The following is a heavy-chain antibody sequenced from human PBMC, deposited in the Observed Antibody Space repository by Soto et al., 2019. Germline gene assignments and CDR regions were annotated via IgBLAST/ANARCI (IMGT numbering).Heavy chain of an antibody. D-gene: IGHD4-17*01. CDR3: ARDGGIALTTFDF. CDR1: GDSVSDNTAA. V-gene: IGHV6-1*01. J-gene: IGHJ4*02. Sequence: QVPLQQSGPGLVKPSQTLSLTCAISGDSVSDNTAAWNWIRQSPSRGLEWLGRTYYRSRWYNDYAISVKSRISINPATSKNQFSLQLNSVTPEDTAVYYCARDGGIALTTFDFWGQGSLVTVSS. CDR2: TYYRSRWYN.